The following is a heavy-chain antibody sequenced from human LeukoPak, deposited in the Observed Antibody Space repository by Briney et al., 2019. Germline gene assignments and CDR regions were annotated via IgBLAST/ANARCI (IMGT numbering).Heavy chain of an antibody. V-gene: IGHV3-23*01. CDR1: GFTFSNYA. J-gene: IGHJ6*02. CDR2: ISDSGTST. CDR3: AKVPYSDYGSGRPPFMDV. D-gene: IGHD3-10*01. Sequence: GGSLRLSCAASGFTFSNYAMSWVRQAPGKGLEWVSPISDSGTSTYYADSVKGRFTISRDNSKITLYLQMDSLRGEDTAICSCAKVPYSDYGSGRPPFMDVWGQGTTVAVSS.